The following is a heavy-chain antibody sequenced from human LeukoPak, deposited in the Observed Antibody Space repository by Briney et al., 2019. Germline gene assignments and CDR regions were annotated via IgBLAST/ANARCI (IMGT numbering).Heavy chain of an antibody. Sequence: PSQTLSLTCTVSGGSISSGGYYWSWIRQHPGKGLEWIGYIYYSGSTYYNPSLKSRVTISVDTSKNQFSLKLSSVTAADMAVYYCAIGRSRDGYNPSNWGQGTLVTVSS. CDR1: GGSISSGGYY. CDR3: AIGRSRDGYNPSN. D-gene: IGHD5-24*01. CDR2: IYYSGST. J-gene: IGHJ4*02. V-gene: IGHV4-31*03.